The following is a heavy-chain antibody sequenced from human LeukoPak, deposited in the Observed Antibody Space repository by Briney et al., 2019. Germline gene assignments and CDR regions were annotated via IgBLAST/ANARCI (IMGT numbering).Heavy chain of an antibody. CDR1: GFTFSSYG. V-gene: IGHV3-30*18. CDR2: ISYDGTNK. J-gene: IGHJ1*01. CDR3: AKASIAAAGGYFQH. D-gene: IGHD6-13*01. Sequence: GGSLRLSCAASGFTFSSYGMHWVRQAPGKGLEEVALISYDGTNKYYGDSVKGRFTISRDKSKSTLFLQMNSLRAEDTAVYYCAKASIAAAGGYFQHWGQGTLVTVSS.